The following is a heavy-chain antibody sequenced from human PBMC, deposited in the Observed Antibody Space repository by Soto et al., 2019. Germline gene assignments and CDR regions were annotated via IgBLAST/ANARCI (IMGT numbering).Heavy chain of an antibody. V-gene: IGHV4-39*01. D-gene: IGHD6-13*01. CDR1: GGSISSSSYY. CDR2: IYYSGST. CDR3: ASLAAADY. J-gene: IGHJ4*02. Sequence: SETLSLTCTVSGGSISSSSYYWGWIRQPPGKGLEWIGSIYYSGSTYYNPSLKSRVTISVDTSKNQFSLKLSAVTAADTAVYYCASLAAADYWGQGTLVTVSS.